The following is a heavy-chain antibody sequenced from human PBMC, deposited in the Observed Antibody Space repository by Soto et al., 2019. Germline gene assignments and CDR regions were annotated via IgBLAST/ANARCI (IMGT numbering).Heavy chain of an antibody. CDR2: LYDLDGS. J-gene: IGHJ3*01. CDR1: GFTISGKKY. D-gene: IGHD1-1*01. V-gene: IGHV3-53*01. Sequence: DVQLVESGGGLIQPGESLRLSCAAFGFTISGKKYVAWVRQAPGKGLEWVSALYDLDGSFYAASVKGRFTTSSDSSKTTVYLQMNDLRPDDTAVYYCATWHEREHPYDVWGQATTVTVSS. CDR3: ATWHEREHPYDV.